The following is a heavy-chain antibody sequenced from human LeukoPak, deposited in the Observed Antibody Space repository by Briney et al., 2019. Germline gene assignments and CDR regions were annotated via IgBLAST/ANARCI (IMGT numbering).Heavy chain of an antibody. Sequence: GGSLRLSCAASGFTFSSYAMSWVREAAGKGVEGGSAISGSGGSTYYADSVKGRFTISRDNSKNTLYLQMNSLRAEDTAVYYCAKTHTAGYYDFWSGYYPFDYWGQGTLVTVSS. D-gene: IGHD3-3*01. CDR1: GFTFSSYA. J-gene: IGHJ4*02. V-gene: IGHV3-23*01. CDR3: AKTHTAGYYDFWSGYYPFDY. CDR2: ISGSGGST.